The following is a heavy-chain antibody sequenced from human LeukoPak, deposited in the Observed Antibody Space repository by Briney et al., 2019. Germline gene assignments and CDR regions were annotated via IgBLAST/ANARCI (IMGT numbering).Heavy chain of an antibody. Sequence: GESLKISCKGSGYRFNAYWIAWVRQMPGKGLEWMGIIYPDDSDTRYSPSFQGQVTISADKSISTAYLEWSSLKASDTAMFYCARWAASGIGLDYWGQGTLVTVSS. CDR1: GYRFNAYW. D-gene: IGHD6-13*01. V-gene: IGHV5-51*01. J-gene: IGHJ4*02. CDR3: ARWAASGIGLDY. CDR2: IYPDDSDT.